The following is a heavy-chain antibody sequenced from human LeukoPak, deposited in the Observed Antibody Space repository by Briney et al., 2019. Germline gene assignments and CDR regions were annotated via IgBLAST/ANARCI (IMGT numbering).Heavy chain of an antibody. D-gene: IGHD6-13*01. J-gene: IGHJ6*02. Sequence: SETLSLTCTVSGGSISSSSYYWSWIRQPPGKGLEWIGYIYYSGSTNYNPSLKSRVTMSVDTSKNQFSLKLTSVTAADTAVYYCARVPYSSRSYYYCGMDVWGQGTTVTVSS. CDR3: ARVPYSSRSYYYCGMDV. V-gene: IGHV4-61*01. CDR1: GGSISSSSYY. CDR2: IYYSGST.